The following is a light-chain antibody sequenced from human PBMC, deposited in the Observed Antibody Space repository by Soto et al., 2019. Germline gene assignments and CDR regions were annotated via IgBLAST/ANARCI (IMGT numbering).Light chain of an antibody. CDR3: QSYDSSLRDSV. V-gene: IGLV1-40*01. Sequence: QSVLTQPPSVSGAPGQRVTISCTGSSSNIGTGYDVHWYQQLPGTAPKLLIFVNTNRPSGVPDRFSGSKSGTSASLAITGLQAEDEADYYCQSYDSSLRDSVFGGGTKLTVL. CDR2: VNT. J-gene: IGLJ3*02. CDR1: SSNIGTGYD.